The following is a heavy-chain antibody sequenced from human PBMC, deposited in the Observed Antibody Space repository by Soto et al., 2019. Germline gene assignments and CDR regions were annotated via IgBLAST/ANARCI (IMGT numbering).Heavy chain of an antibody. Sequence: QVQLEESEGGLVKPGGYLRLSCAASGFTFSDSHMSWIRQAPGKGLEWVSYISGSGSSTYHADSVKGRFTISRDNAKNSLYLQMNSLRAEDTAVYYGAKDTRRSYWGQGTLVTVSS. D-gene: IGHD3-10*01. J-gene: IGHJ4*02. CDR2: ISGSGSST. CDR3: AKDTRRSY. V-gene: IGHV3-11*01. CDR1: GFTFSDSH.